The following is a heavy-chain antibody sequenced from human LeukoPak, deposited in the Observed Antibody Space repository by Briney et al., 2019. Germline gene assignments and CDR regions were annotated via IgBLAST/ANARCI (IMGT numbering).Heavy chain of an antibody. J-gene: IGHJ3*02. CDR1: GYTFTSYY. CDR2: MNPNSGNT. D-gene: IGHD2-2*01. V-gene: IGHV1-8*03. Sequence: ASVKVSCKASGYTFTSYYMHWVRQATGQGLEWMGWMNPNSGNTGYAQKFQGRVTITRNTSISTAYMELSSLRSEDTAVYYCARVYCSSTSCYGDAFDIWGQGTMVTVSS. CDR3: ARVYCSSTSCYGDAFDI.